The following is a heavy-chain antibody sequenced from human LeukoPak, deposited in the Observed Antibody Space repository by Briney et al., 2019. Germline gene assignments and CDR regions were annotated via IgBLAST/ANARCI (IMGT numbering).Heavy chain of an antibody. Sequence: GASVKVSCKASGYTFTSYYMHWVRQAPGQGLEWMGIINPSGGSTSYAQKFQGRVTMTRDTSISTAYMELSRLRSDDTAVYYCARDWFGEPYYYYYMDVWGKGTTVTISS. CDR2: INPSGGST. J-gene: IGHJ6*03. V-gene: IGHV1-46*01. CDR1: GYTFTSYY. D-gene: IGHD3-10*01. CDR3: ARDWFGEPYYYYYMDV.